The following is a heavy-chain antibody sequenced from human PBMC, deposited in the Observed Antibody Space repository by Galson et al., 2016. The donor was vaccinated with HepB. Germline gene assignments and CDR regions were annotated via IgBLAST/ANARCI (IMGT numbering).Heavy chain of an antibody. CDR2: SRDKGNHYST. J-gene: IGHJ4*02. CDR3: ARVARPVAELVTGYYFDY. Sequence: LSLTCTISGVSISGTNNYWSWIRQYPGKGLEWVARSRDKGNHYSTEYAASVKGRFTISRGESENSLYLGMNGLKTEDTAVYFCARVARPVAELVTGYYFDYWGQGTLVTVSS. D-gene: IGHD6-19*01. CDR1: GVSISGTNNY. V-gene: IGHV3-72*01.